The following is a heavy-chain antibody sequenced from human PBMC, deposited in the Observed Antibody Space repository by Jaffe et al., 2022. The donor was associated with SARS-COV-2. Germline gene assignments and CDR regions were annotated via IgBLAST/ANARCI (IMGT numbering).Heavy chain of an antibody. Sequence: QVQLQESGPGLVKPSETLSLTCTVSGGSISSYYWSWIRQPPGKGLEWIGYIYYSGSTNYNPSLKSRVTISVDTSKNQFSLKLSSVTAADTAVYYCARMRWDSSGNWFDPWGQGTLVTVSS. D-gene: IGHD6-19*01. CDR1: GGSISSYY. J-gene: IGHJ5*02. CDR3: ARMRWDSSGNWFDP. V-gene: IGHV4-59*01. CDR2: IYYSGST.